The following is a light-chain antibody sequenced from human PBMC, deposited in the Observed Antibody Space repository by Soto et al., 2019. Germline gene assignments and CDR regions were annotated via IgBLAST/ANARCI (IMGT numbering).Light chain of an antibody. V-gene: IGLV2-23*01. J-gene: IGLJ1*01. CDR2: EDN. CDR1: GRGIASYYL. Sequence: HSSLNQPASVSASPGQSFTISCTATGRGIASYYLSSWYQQLPGTVPNLLIYEDNNRPSGLSNHFSGSRSGNTASLTISGLQSEDEADYYCCAYGGSSNYVFGTGTKVTVL. CDR3: CAYGGSSNYV.